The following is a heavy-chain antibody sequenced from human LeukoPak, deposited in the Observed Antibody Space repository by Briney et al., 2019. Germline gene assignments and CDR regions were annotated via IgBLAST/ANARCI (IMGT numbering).Heavy chain of an antibody. V-gene: IGHV3-23*01. J-gene: IGHJ3*02. D-gene: IGHD5-24*01. Sequence: GGSLRLSCSASGFAFSTYAMTWVRQAPGKGLEWVSTISDSGGATYYADSVKGRFTISRDNSKNTLYLQMNSLRADDTAVYYCAKRRDGFDIWGQGTLVTVSS. CDR2: ISDSGGAT. CDR3: AKRRDGFDI. CDR1: GFAFSTYA.